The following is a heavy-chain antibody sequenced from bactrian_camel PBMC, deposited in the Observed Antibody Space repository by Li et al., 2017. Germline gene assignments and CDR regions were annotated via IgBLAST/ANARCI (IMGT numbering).Heavy chain of an antibody. J-gene: IGHJ4*01. D-gene: IGHD4*01. V-gene: IGHV3S53*01. Sequence: HVQLVESGGGSVQAGGSLRLSCTSSHYLGKYYCWTWFRQAPGKEREGVAIFRSDGAARYSSSVEGRFSISRDNADNTLYLQMTGLKPEDTATYFCTADFADSVFFSDYVMAHYWGQGTQVTVS. CDR3: TADFADSVFFSDYVMAHY. CDR1: HYLGKYYC. CDR2: FRSDGAA.